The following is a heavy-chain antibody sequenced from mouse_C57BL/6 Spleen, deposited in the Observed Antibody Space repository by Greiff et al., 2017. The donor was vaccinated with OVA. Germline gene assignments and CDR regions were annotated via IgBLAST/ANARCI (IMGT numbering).Heavy chain of an antibody. CDR3: ARELGTGAWFAY. D-gene: IGHD4-1*01. V-gene: IGHV1-59*01. J-gene: IGHJ3*01. CDR1: GYTFTSYW. CDR2: IDPSDSYT. Sequence: QVQLQQPGAELVRPGPSVKLSCKASGYTFTSYWMHWVKQRPGQGLEWIGVIDPSDSYTNYNQKFKGKATLTVDTSSSTAYMQLSSLTSEDSAVYYCARELGTGAWFAYWGQGTLVTVSA.